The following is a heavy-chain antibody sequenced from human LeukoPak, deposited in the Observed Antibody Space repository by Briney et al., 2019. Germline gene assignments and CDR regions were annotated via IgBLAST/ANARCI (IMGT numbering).Heavy chain of an antibody. CDR3: AKDPNGDYIGAFDF. D-gene: IGHD4-17*01. V-gene: IGHV3-23*01. CDR1: AFSFSKFA. J-gene: IGHJ3*01. Sequence: PGGSLRLSCAASAFSFSKFALIWVRQAPGKGLEWVSAITANGGYTLYADAVKGRFTVSRDNSKNTLYLQINSLRPKDTAMYYCAKDPNGDYIGAFDFWGQGTMVTVSS. CDR2: ITANGGYT.